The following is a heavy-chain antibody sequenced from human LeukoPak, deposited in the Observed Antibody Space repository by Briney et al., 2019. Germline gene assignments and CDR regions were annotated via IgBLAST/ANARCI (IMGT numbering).Heavy chain of an antibody. J-gene: IGHJ4*02. CDR3: ARSVPWLADSGAFDY. V-gene: IGHV4-34*01. CDR1: GGSFSGYY. Sequence: SETLSLTCAVYGGSFSGYYWSWIRQPPGKGLEWIGEINHSGSTNYNPSLKSRVTISVDTSKNQFSLKLSSVTAADTAVYYCARSVPWLADSGAFDYWGQGTLVTVSS. CDR2: INHSGST. D-gene: IGHD6-19*01.